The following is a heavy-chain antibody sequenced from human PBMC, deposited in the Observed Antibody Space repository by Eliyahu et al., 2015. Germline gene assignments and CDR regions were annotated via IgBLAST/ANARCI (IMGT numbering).Heavy chain of an antibody. CDR3: ARMGSDYDNIFDAFDL. CDR2: IYPGDSDT. J-gene: IGHJ3*01. D-gene: IGHD3-22*01. V-gene: IGHV5-51*01. Sequence: KGLESMGIIYPGDSDTRYSPSSQGQVTISVDKSIRTAYLQWTSLKASDTAMYYCARMGSDYDNIFDAFDLWGQGTMVIVSS.